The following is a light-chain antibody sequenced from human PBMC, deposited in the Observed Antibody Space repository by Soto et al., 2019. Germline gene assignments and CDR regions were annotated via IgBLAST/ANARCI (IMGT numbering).Light chain of an antibody. CDR1: QSVLFVSNNKNF. CDR3: QQFFHAPT. V-gene: IGKV4-1*01. J-gene: IGKJ1*01. Sequence: VLTQSPDTLAVSLGGRATIHCRSNQSVLFVSNNKNFLAWYQQKPGQPPKLFLNWASTRESGVPDRFIGGGSGTEFTLTISSLHAEDVAVDYCQQFFHAPTFGQGTKVDIK. CDR2: WAS.